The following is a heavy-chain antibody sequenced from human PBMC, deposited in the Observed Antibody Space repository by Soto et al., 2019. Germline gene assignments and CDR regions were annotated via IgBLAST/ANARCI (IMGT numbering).Heavy chain of an antibody. J-gene: IGHJ6*02. CDR2: IKQGGGEE. CDR3: ARDLTTDYSYYYGLDV. Sequence: LRLSCAASGFTFSSFSMTWVRQAPGKGLEWVASIKQGGGEEYYVDSVKGRFTISRDNAKKSLYLQMNSLRAEDTAVYYCARDLTTDYSYYYGLDVWGQGTTVTVSS. CDR1: GFTFSSFS. V-gene: IGHV3-7*03. D-gene: IGHD4-17*01.